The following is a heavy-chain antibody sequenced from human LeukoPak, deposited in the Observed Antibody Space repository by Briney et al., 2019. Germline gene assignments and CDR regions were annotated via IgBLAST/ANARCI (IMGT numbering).Heavy chain of an antibody. CDR1: GYTFTSYG. CDR2: IIPIFGTA. D-gene: IGHD3-3*01. V-gene: IGHV1-69*13. Sequence: SVKVSCKASGYTFTSYGISWVRQAPGQGLEWMGGIIPIFGTANYAQKFQGRVTITADESTSTAYMELSSLRSEDTAVYYCARLHYDFWSGYSRYYYMDVWGKGTTVTVSS. CDR3: ARLHYDFWSGYSRYYYMDV. J-gene: IGHJ6*03.